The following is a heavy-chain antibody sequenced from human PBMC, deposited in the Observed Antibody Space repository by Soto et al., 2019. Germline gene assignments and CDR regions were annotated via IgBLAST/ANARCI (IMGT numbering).Heavy chain of an antibody. CDR3: ARPKDYDDCLDL. J-gene: IGHJ4*02. CDR2: IVPIVDTA. Sequence: SVKVSCKTSGGTFSSYAISWVRQAPGQGLEWMGGIVPIVDTATYAQKFQGRVTITADESTSTAYMELSSLISEDTAVYYCARPKDYDDCLDLWGQGTLVTVSS. V-gene: IGHV1-69*13. D-gene: IGHD3-22*01. CDR1: GGTFSSYA.